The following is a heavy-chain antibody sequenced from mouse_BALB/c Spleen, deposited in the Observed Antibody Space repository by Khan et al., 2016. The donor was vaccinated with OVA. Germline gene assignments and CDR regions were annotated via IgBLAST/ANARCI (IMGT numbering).Heavy chain of an antibody. Sequence: QVRLQQSGAELAKPGASVKMSCKASGYTFTTDWMHWVKQRPGQGMEWIGYINTTSGYTDYNEKFKDRATLSADKSSSTAYMQLSSLTSEDSAVYYCTRDRINYWGKGTTLTVSS. CDR1: GYTFTTDW. CDR2: INTTSGYT. V-gene: IGHV1-7*01. CDR3: TRDRINY. J-gene: IGHJ2*01.